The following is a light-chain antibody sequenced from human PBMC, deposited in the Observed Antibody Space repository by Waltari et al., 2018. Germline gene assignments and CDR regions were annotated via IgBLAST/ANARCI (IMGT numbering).Light chain of an antibody. Sequence: IQMTQSPSSLSASVGDRVTITCRESQNIKNFLNWYQQKPGKAPKLLIYVASTLQSGVSSRFSGSGFGTDFTLTISSLQPEDFATYFCQQTYTALWTFGQGIKVDI. CDR1: QNIKNF. CDR2: VAS. V-gene: IGKV1-39*01. CDR3: QQTYTALWT. J-gene: IGKJ1*01.